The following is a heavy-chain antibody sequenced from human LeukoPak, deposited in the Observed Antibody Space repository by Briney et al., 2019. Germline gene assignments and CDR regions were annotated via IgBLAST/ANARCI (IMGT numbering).Heavy chain of an antibody. CDR3: ARRRRSGSQVLDF. Sequence: SETLSLTCAVYGGSSSDYYWSWIRQPPGKGLEWIGEINHSGSTNYNSSLKSRVIISVDTSKNQFSLRLSSVTAADTAAYYCARRRRSGSQVLDFWGQGTLVTVSS. V-gene: IGHV4-34*01. CDR2: INHSGST. J-gene: IGHJ4*02. CDR1: GGSSSDYY. D-gene: IGHD1-26*01.